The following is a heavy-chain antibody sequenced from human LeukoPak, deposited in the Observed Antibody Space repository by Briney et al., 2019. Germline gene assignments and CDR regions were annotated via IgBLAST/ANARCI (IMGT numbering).Heavy chain of an antibody. J-gene: IGHJ6*02. Sequence: SETLSLTCTVSGGSISSYYWSWIRQPAGKGLEWIGRIYTSGSTNYNPSLKSRVTMSVDTSKNQFSLKLSSVTAADTAVYYCARGYCSSTSCYARIYYYYYGMDVWGQGTTVTVSS. CDR2: IYTSGST. V-gene: IGHV4-4*07. D-gene: IGHD2-2*01. CDR3: ARGYCSSTSCYARIYYYYYGMDV. CDR1: GGSISSYY.